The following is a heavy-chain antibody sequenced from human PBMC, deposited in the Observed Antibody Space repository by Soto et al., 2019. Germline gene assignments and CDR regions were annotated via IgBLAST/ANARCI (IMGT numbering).Heavy chain of an antibody. CDR1: GFTFSVSA. V-gene: IGHV3-73*01. CDR3: SRDDSDWFFN. D-gene: IGHD3-9*01. Sequence: GSLRLSCAASGFTFSVSAMHWVRQASGKGLEWVGRIRSKVNSYATEYAASVKGRFTISRDDSKTTAYLQMNSLESDDTAVYYCSRDDSDWFFNWGRGTLVTVSS. J-gene: IGHJ4*02. CDR2: IRSKVNSYAT.